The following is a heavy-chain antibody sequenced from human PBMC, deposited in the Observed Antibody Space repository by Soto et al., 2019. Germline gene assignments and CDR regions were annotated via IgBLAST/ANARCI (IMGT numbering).Heavy chain of an antibody. CDR1: GDSISRSYW. Sequence: QVQLQESGPGLVKPSGTLSLTCAVSGDSISRSYWWSWVRQFPGKGLEWIGEIYHSGSTIYNPSLRSRGTLSVDKSKNEFYLKMSFVTAADTAVYYCTSKFGQLLADAFDIWGQGTMVIVSS. V-gene: IGHV4-4*02. CDR2: IYHSGST. D-gene: IGHD3-10*01. CDR3: TSKFGQLLADAFDI. J-gene: IGHJ3*02.